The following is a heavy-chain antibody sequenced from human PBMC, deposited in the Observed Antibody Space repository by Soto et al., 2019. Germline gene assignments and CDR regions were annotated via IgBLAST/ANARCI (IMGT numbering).Heavy chain of an antibody. CDR3: ARTDFGDYWYFDL. D-gene: IGHD4-17*01. CDR1: GGTFSSHT. Sequence: QDQLVQSGAEVKKPGSSVKVSCKASGGTFSSHTFSWVRQAPGQGIEWMGRIIPALGTATYAQKFQGRVTITADESATTVYMELNSLRSEVTAVYYCARTDFGDYWYFDLWGRGTLVTVSS. CDR2: IIPALGTA. J-gene: IGHJ2*01. V-gene: IGHV1-69*08.